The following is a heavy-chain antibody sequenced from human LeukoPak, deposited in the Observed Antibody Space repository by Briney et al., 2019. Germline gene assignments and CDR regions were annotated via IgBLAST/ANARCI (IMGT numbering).Heavy chain of an antibody. D-gene: IGHD6-13*01. CDR3: GRVSRVAAVFDP. CDR1: GFTFSSHW. V-gene: IGHV3-7*03. CDR2: IKYDGRGI. Sequence: GGSLRLSCGASGFTFSSHWMNWVRQAPGKGLEWVASIKYDGRGISYADSVRGRFTISRDNAKNSLNLQMNSLRAEDTAVYYCGRVSRVAAVFDPWGQGTLVTVSS. J-gene: IGHJ5*02.